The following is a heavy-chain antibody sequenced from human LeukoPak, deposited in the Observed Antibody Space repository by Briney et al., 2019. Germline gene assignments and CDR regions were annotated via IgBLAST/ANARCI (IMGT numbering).Heavy chain of an antibody. CDR3: TTGPRPTYSSGWPEVFDY. J-gene: IGHJ4*02. D-gene: IGHD6-19*01. V-gene: IGHV3-15*01. CDR2: IKSKTDGGTT. CDR1: GFTFSNAW. Sequence: GGSLRLSCAASGFTFSNAWMSWVRQAPGKGLEWVGRIKSKTDGGTTDYAAPVKGRFTISRDDSKNTLYLQMNSLKTEDTAVYYCTTGPRPTYSSGWPEVFDYWGQGTLVTVSS.